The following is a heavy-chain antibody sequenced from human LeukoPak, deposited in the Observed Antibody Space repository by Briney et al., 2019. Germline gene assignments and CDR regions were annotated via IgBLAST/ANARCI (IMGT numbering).Heavy chain of an antibody. Sequence: GASVKVSCKASGYTFTSYGISWVRQAPGQGLEWMGWISAYNGNTNYAQKLQGRVTMTTDTSTSTAYMELRSLRSDDTAVYYCARAKVVPAAMGAFDIWGQGTMVTVSS. CDR1: GYTFTSYG. V-gene: IGHV1-18*01. J-gene: IGHJ3*02. D-gene: IGHD2-2*01. CDR2: ISAYNGNT. CDR3: ARAKVVPAAMGAFDI.